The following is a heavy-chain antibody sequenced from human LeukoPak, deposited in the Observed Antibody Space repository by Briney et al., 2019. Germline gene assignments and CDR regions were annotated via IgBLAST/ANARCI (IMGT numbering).Heavy chain of an antibody. V-gene: IGHV3-23*01. Sequence: PGGSLRLSCAASGFTFSSHALSWVRQAPGKGLEWVAAITGSGSTPYYADSVKGRFTISRDNSKNTMYLQLDSLRAGDTAIYYCARETYYDRSGNYGIGFDYRGQGTLVTVSS. CDR2: ITGSGSTP. J-gene: IGHJ4*02. D-gene: IGHD3-22*01. CDR3: ARETYYDRSGNYGIGFDY. CDR1: GFTFSSHA.